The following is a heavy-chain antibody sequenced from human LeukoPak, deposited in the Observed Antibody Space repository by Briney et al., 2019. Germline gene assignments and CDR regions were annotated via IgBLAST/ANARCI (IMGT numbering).Heavy chain of an antibody. D-gene: IGHD3-9*01. CDR1: GFTFSSYW. CDR2: IKQDGSEK. V-gene: IGHV3-7*01. Sequence: GGSLRLSCAAAGFTFSSYWMSWVRQAPGKGLEWVANIKQDGSEKYYVDSVKGRFTISRDNAKNSLYLQMNSLRAEDTAVYYCARDLKYYDILTEGYWGQGTLVTVSS. CDR3: ARDLKYYDILTEGY. J-gene: IGHJ4*02.